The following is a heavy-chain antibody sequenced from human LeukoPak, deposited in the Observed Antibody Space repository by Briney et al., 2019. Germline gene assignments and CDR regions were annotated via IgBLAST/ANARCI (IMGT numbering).Heavy chain of an antibody. J-gene: IGHJ5*02. Sequence: GESLKISCKGSGYSFTSYWIGWVRQMPGKGLEWMGIIYPGDSDTRYSPSFQGQVTISADKSISTAYLQWSSLKASDTAMHYCARRLGYCSGGSCYSAWFDPWGQGTLVTVSS. V-gene: IGHV5-51*01. CDR1: GYSFTSYW. D-gene: IGHD2-15*01. CDR2: IYPGDSDT. CDR3: ARRLGYCSGGSCYSAWFDP.